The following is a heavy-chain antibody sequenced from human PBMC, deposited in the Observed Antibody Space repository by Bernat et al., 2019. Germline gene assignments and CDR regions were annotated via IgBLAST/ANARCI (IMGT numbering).Heavy chain of an antibody. CDR1: GGSISSRNYN. V-gene: IGHV4-39*01. D-gene: IGHD1-26*01. J-gene: IGHJ6*03. CDR3: ARTRGDYYYYYMDV. CDR2: IYYSGST. Sequence: QLQLQESGPGLVKPSETLSLTCIVSGGSISSRNYNWGWIRQPPGKGLEWIGNIYYSGSTYYNPSLKSRVTISVDTSKNQFSLNLSSVTAADTAVYYCARTRGDYYYYYMDVWGKGTTVTVSS.